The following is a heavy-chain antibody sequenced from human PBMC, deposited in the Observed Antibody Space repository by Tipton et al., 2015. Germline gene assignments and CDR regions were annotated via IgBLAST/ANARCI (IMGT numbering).Heavy chain of an antibody. D-gene: IGHD3-16*01. V-gene: IGHV3-7*05. CDR1: GFRFRSYW. CDR3: ARNTGEFLIPMFFNP. CDR2: IKQEGSEK. Sequence: GSLRLSCAASGFRFRSYWMTWVRQAPGKGLEWVANIKQEGSEKTYLDSVTGRFTISRDNTNNSLYLQMNRLRAEDTAVYYCARNTGEFLIPMFFNPWGQGTLVTVSS. J-gene: IGHJ5*02.